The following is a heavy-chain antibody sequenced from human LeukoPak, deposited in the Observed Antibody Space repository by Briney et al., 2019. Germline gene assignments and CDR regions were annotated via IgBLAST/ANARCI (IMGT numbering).Heavy chain of an antibody. CDR3: ARDGYGDYDAFDI. CDR2: IYHSGGT. V-gene: IGHV4-30-2*01. J-gene: IGHJ3*02. Sequence: SSETLSLTCTVSGGSISSGGYYWSWIRQPPGKGLEWIGYIYHSGGTYYNPSLKSRVTISVDRSKNQFSLKLSSVTAADTAVYYCARDGYGDYDAFDIWGQGTMVTVSS. CDR1: GGSISSGGYY. D-gene: IGHD4-17*01.